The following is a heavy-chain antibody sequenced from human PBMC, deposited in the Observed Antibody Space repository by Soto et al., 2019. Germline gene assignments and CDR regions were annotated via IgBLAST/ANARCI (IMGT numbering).Heavy chain of an antibody. CDR1: GYSFTSYW. CDR2: IYPGDSDT. Sequence: GESLKISCKGSGYSFTSYWIGWVRQMPVKGLEWMGIIYPGDSDTRYSPSFQGQVTISADKSISTAYLQWSSLKASDTAMYYCARTTEYYYDSSGYYGEIYYYYYGMDVWGQGTTVTVSS. J-gene: IGHJ6*01. D-gene: IGHD3-22*01. CDR3: ARTTEYYYDSSGYYGEIYYYYYGMDV. V-gene: IGHV5-51*01.